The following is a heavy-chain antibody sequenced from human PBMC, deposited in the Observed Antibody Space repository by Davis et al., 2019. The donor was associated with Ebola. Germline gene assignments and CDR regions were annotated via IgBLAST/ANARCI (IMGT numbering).Heavy chain of an antibody. Sequence: GESLKISCAASGFTFSTFSTYSMNWVRQAPGKGLEWVSCISSSSTYIYYGDSVKGRFTISRDNSKNTLYLQMNSLRAEDTAVYYCAKDRNYDSSGYYPNYYYYYGMDVWGQGTTVTVSS. CDR3: AKDRNYDSSGYYPNYYYYYGMDV. D-gene: IGHD3-22*01. J-gene: IGHJ6*02. CDR1: GFTFSTFSTYS. V-gene: IGHV3-21*01. CDR2: ISSSSTYI.